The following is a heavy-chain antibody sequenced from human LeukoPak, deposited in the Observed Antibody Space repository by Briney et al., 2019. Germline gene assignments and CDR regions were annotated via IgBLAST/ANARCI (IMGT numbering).Heavy chain of an antibody. CDR3: ARGFCSGGSCFYHGMDV. CDR2: IYSSGST. J-gene: IGHJ6*01. V-gene: IGHV4-59*01. D-gene: IGHD2-15*01. Sequence: SETLSLTCTVSVGSISNDYWRWIRQPPGKGLEWIGYIYSSGSTNYNPSLKSRGTISVDTSKNQFSLTLSSVTAAGAAVYYCARGFCSGGSCFYHGMDVWGQGTTVSVSS. CDR1: VGSISNDY.